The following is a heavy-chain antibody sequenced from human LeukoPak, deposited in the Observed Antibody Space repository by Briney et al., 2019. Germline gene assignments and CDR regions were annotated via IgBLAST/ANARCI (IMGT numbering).Heavy chain of an antibody. J-gene: IGHJ4*02. Sequence: SETLSLTCTVSGGSISSYYWSWIRQPPGKGLEWIGYIYYSGSTDYNPSLKSRVTISVDTSKNQFSLKLSSVTAADTAVYYCARATPITMVRGVIDHFDYWGQGALVTVSS. CDR3: ARATPITMVRGVIDHFDY. CDR2: IYYSGST. D-gene: IGHD3-10*01. V-gene: IGHV4-59*01. CDR1: GGSISSYY.